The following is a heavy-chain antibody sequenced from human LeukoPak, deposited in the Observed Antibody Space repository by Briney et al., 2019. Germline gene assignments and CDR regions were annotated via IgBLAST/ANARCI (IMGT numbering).Heavy chain of an antibody. D-gene: IGHD4-17*01. CDR2: INNDGSTT. CDR3: TRGSDDYGDYVQIDI. CDR1: GFNFGSYW. Sequence: GGSLRLSCAASGFNFGSYWMHWVRQAPGKGLVWVSRINNDGSTTNYADSVKGRFTISRDNAKNTLYLQMNSLRAEDTAVYYCTRGSDDYGDYVQIDIWGQGTMVTVSS. J-gene: IGHJ3*02. V-gene: IGHV3-74*01.